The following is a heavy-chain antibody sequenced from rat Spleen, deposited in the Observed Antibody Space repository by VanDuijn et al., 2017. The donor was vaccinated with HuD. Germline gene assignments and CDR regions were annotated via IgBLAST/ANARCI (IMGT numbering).Heavy chain of an antibody. CDR3: VRQDTSGYSNWFAY. J-gene: IGHJ3*01. Sequence: EVQLVESGGGLVQPGRSLKLSCAASGFTFSDYGVAWVRQAPTKGLEWVATISYGDSSGHSSTYYRDSVKGRFTISRDNAKSTLSLQMDSLRSDDTATYYCVRQDTSGYSNWFAYWGQGTLVTVSS. D-gene: IGHD4-3*01. CDR2: ISYGDSSGHSST. V-gene: IGHV5-29*01. CDR1: GFTFSDYG.